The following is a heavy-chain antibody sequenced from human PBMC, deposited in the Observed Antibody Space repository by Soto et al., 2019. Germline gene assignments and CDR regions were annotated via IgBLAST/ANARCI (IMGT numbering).Heavy chain of an antibody. CDR3: ARDGYIGFDY. J-gene: IGHJ4*02. V-gene: IGHV3-74*01. CDR1: GFTFSDYL. CDR2: IDSDGSDT. Sequence: GGSLRPSCAASGFTFSDYLMHWVRQGPGKGRGWVSRIDSDGSDTIYADSVKGRFTITRDNAKNTLFLQMHSLRAEATGVYYGARDGYIGFDYWGEGTLVTVS. D-gene: IGHD5-12*01.